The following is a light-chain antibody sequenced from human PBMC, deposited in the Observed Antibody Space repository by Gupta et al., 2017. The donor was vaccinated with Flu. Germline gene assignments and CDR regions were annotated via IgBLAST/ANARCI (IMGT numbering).Light chain of an antibody. CDR2: EVS. J-gene: IGKJ1*01. CDR3: MQGSRWPWA. Sequence: DVVMTQSPLSLPVTLGQTASISCRSSEGLVYSDGNTYLHWFQQRPGQSPRRLIYEVSHRESGVPDRFSGSGSGTDFTLKISRVEAEDVGVYYCMQGSRWPWAFGQGTKVEIK. CDR1: EGLVYSDGNTY. V-gene: IGKV2-30*01.